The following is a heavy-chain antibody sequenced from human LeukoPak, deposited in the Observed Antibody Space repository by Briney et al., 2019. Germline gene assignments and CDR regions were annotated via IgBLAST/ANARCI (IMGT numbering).Heavy chain of an antibody. V-gene: IGHV5-51*01. J-gene: IGHJ4*02. Sequence: GESLKISCKGSEYSFTSYWFGWERQMPGKGLEWMGIIYPGDSDTRYSPSLQGQDTISVDTSIGTAYLQWSSLKASDTAIYYCARQNDFRLDYWGQGTLVTVSS. D-gene: IGHD3-3*01. CDR3: ARQNDFRLDY. CDR2: IYPGDSDT. CDR1: EYSFTSYW.